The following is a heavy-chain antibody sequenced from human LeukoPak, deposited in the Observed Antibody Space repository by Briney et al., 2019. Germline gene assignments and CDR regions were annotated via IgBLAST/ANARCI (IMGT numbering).Heavy chain of an antibody. CDR1: GGSFSGYY. CDR2: INHSGST. CDR3: ARGRPTYYDFWSGYYCNFDY. J-gene: IGHJ4*02. V-gene: IGHV4-34*01. Sequence: MASETLSLTCAVYGGSFSGYYWSWIRQPPGKGLEWIGEINHSGSTNYNPSLKSRVTISVDTSKNQFSLKLSSVTAADTAVYYYARGRPTYYDFWSGYYCNFDYWGQGTLVTVSS. D-gene: IGHD3-3*01.